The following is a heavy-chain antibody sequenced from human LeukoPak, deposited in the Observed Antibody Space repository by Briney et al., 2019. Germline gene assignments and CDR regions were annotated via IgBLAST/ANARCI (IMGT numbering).Heavy chain of an antibody. J-gene: IGHJ6*03. CDR1: GYTLTELS. Sequence: ASVKVSCKVSGYTLTELSMHWVRQAPGKGLEWMGGFDPEDGETIYAQKFQGRVTMTEDTSTDTAYMELSSLRSEDTAVYYCATDSGSGWPHYYYYMDVWGKGTTVTVSS. CDR3: ATDSGSGWPHYYYYMDV. V-gene: IGHV1-24*01. D-gene: IGHD6-19*01. CDR2: FDPEDGET.